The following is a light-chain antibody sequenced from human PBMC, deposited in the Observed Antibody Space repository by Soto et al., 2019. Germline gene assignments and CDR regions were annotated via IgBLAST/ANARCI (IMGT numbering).Light chain of an antibody. V-gene: IGKV1-5*03. Sequence: DIQMTQSPSTLSASVGDRVTITCRASQSISSWLAWYQQKPGKAPKLLIYTASSLDSEVPSRFSGSGSGTEFTLTISSLQPDDFATYYCQEYNSHSRYTFGQGTKLEIK. J-gene: IGKJ2*01. CDR3: QEYNSHSRYT. CDR1: QSISSW. CDR2: TAS.